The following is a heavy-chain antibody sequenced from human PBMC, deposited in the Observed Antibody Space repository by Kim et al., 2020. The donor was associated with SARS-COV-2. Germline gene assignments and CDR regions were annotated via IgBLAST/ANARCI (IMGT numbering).Heavy chain of an antibody. CDR2: ISAYNGNT. Sequence: ASVKVSCKASGYTFTSYGISWVRQAPGQGLEWMGWISAYNGNTNYAQKLQGRVTMTTDTSTSTAYMELRSLRSDDTAVYYCARVRAYYGSGVNYGMDVWGQGTTVTVSS. CDR3: ARVRAYYGSGVNYGMDV. CDR1: GYTFTSYG. V-gene: IGHV1-18*01. D-gene: IGHD3-10*01. J-gene: IGHJ6*02.